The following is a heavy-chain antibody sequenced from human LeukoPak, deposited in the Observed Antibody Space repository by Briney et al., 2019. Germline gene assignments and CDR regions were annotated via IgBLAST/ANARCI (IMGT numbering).Heavy chain of an antibody. D-gene: IGHD3-10*01. CDR2: ITSGGST. CDR1: GFSFSSYG. J-gene: IGHJ4*02. Sequence: GGSLRLSCAVSGFSFSSYGMSWVRQAPGKGLEWVSGITSGGSTSYADSVKGRFTISRDNSKNTLFLQMNSLRAEDTALYYCAKLVIYGSGQSDYWGQGTLVTVSS. V-gene: IGHV3-23*01. CDR3: AKLVIYGSGQSDY.